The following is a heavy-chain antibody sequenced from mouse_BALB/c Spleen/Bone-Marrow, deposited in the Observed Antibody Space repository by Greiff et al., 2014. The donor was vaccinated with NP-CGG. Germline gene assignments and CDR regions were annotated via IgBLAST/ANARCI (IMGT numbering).Heavy chain of an antibody. CDR1: GYTFTEST. CDR3: ARRDYGPAWFTY. Sequence: VQLQQSGPELVKPGASVKISCKTSGYTFTESTINWVKQSHGKSLEWIGGINPNNGATGYNQKFKGKATLTVDKSSGTAYLELRSLTSDDSAVYYCARRDYGPAWFTYWGQGTLVTVSA. CDR2: INPNNGAT. V-gene: IGHV1-18*01. D-gene: IGHD1-1*01. J-gene: IGHJ3*01.